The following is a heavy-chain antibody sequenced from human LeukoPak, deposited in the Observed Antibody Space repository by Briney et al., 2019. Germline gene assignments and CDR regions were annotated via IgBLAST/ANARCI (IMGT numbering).Heavy chain of an antibody. D-gene: IGHD6-19*01. CDR3: ARVSRAVAYY. CDR2: ISSSSSYI. CDR1: GFTFSSYS. V-gene: IGHV3-21*01. Sequence: GGSLRLSCAASGFTFSSYSMNWVRQAPGKGLEWVSSISSSSSYIYYADSVKGRFTISRDNAKNSLYLEMNSLRAEDTAVYYCARVSRAVAYYWGQGTLVTVSS. J-gene: IGHJ4*02.